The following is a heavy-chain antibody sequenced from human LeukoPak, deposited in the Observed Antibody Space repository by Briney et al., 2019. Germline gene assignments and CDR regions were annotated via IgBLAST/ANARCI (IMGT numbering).Heavy chain of an antibody. V-gene: IGHV4-34*01. CDR1: GGSFSGYY. D-gene: IGHD2-2*01. CDR2: INHSGST. J-gene: IGHJ4*02. Sequence: SETLSLTCAVYGGSFSGYYWSWIRKPPGKGLEWIGEINHSGSTNYNPSLKSRVTISVDTSKNQFSLKLSSVTAADTAVYYCARSGASCHYYFDYWGQGTLVTVSS. CDR3: ARSGASCHYYFDY.